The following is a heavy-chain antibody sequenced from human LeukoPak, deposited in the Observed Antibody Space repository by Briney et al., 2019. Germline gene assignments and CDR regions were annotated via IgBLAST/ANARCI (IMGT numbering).Heavy chain of an antibody. CDR2: VYHSGST. V-gene: IGHV4-4*02. D-gene: IGHD4-11*01. Sequence: SGTLSLTCVVSGGSISSSYWWSWVRQPPGKGLEWIGKVYHSGSTNYNPSLKSRVSISVDNSRNQFSLRLSSVTAADTAVYYCARKGYSDYEGYFQHWGQGTLVTVSS. CDR1: GGSISSSYW. J-gene: IGHJ1*01. CDR3: ARKGYSDYEGYFQH.